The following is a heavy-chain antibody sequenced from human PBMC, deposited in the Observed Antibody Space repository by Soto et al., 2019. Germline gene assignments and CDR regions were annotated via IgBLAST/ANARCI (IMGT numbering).Heavy chain of an antibody. CDR2: IYYSGST. J-gene: IGHJ4*02. CDR1: GGSISSGGYY. CDR3: ARGYSGYDYRPYFDY. V-gene: IGHV4-31*03. D-gene: IGHD5-12*01. Sequence: SEALSLSCTVSGGSISSGGYYWSWIRQHPGKGLEWIGYIYYSGSTYYNPSLKSRVTISVDTSKNQFSLKLSSVTAADTAVYYCARGYSGYDYRPYFDYWGQGTLVTVSS.